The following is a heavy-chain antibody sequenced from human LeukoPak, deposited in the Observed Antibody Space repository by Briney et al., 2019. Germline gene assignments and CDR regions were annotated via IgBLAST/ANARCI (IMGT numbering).Heavy chain of an antibody. J-gene: IGHJ4*02. CDR3: VKEASSGYYRTADY. V-gene: IGHV3-30*18. D-gene: IGHD3-22*01. CDR2: ITYDGSER. CDR1: GFSLSDCG. Sequence: PGGSLRLSCAASGFSLSDCGMHWVRQAQGKGLEWVAVITYDGSERHYSDSARGRFIISRDTSKNTMDLQMNNLRPEDTAVYYCVKEASSGYYRTADYWGQGTLVSVSS.